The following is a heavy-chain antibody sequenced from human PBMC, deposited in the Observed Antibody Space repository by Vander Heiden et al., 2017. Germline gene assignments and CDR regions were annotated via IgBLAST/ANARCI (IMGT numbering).Heavy chain of an antibody. Sequence: EVHLVVSGGGLVRPGRSLRLSCAASGIKFDDYAMYWVRQVPGKGLEWVSGITWNSGSIGYADSVKGRFTISRDNAKNSLYLQMNSLRPEDTALYYCAGRFSSGWYAFDYWGQGTLVTVSS. CDR1: GIKFDDYA. CDR3: AGRFSSGWYAFDY. D-gene: IGHD6-19*01. J-gene: IGHJ4*02. V-gene: IGHV3-9*01. CDR2: ITWNSGSI.